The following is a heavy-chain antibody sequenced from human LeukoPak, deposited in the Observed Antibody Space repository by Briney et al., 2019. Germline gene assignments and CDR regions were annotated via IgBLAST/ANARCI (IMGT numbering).Heavy chain of an antibody. CDR1: GGSISSNNYY. V-gene: IGHV4-39*01. Sequence: SETLSLTCTVSGGSISSNNYYWAWIRQPPGKGLESIGSIYYSRSTYYSPSLKSRATISVDTSKNQFSLKLTSVTAADTAVYYCAGRKGFGEGYFDSWGQGTLVTVSS. J-gene: IGHJ4*02. CDR3: AGRKGFGEGYFDS. CDR2: IYYSRST. D-gene: IGHD3-10*01.